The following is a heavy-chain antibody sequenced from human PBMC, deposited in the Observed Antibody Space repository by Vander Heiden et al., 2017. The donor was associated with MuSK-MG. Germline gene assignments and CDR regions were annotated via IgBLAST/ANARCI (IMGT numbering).Heavy chain of an antibody. CDR2: IKQDGSEK. D-gene: IGHD1-20*01. CDR1: GFTFSSYW. Sequence: EVQLVESGGGLVPPGGSLRLSCAASGFTFSSYWMNWVRQAPGKGLEWVAKIKQDGSEKYYVDSVKGRFTISRDNAKNSQYLQMNSLRAEDTAVYYCARGNWNSLDIWGQGTLVTVSS. J-gene: IGHJ4*02. V-gene: IGHV3-7*01. CDR3: ARGNWNSLDI.